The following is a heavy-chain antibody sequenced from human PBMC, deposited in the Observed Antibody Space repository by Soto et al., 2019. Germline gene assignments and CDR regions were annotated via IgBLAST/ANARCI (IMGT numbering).Heavy chain of an antibody. D-gene: IGHD6-19*01. CDR2: IRCSGGSK. CDR3: AKRIRYSGGWYSDH. J-gene: IGHJ4*02. Sequence: GGSLRLSCAASGFTFSSYGMHWVRQAPGKGLEWVSAIRCSGGSKFYADSVKGRFSISRDNYKNTLHLQMSSLRVEDTAVYYCAKRIRYSGGWYSDHWGQGTLVTVSS. V-gene: IGHV3-23*01. CDR1: GFTFSSYG.